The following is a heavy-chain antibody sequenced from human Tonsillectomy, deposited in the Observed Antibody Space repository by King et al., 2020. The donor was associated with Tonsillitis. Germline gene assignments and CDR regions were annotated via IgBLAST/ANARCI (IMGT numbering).Heavy chain of an antibody. D-gene: IGHD4-17*01. Sequence: QLQESGPGLVKPSETLSLTCTGSGGSISSRSYYWGWIRQPPGKGLEWIGSIYYSGSTYYNPSLKSRVTISIDTSKNQFSLKLSSVTAADTAVNYCARHGDTRFTVDYWGQGTLVTVSS. V-gene: IGHV4-39*07. CDR3: ARHGDTRFTVDY. CDR1: GGSISSRSYY. J-gene: IGHJ4*02. CDR2: IYYSGST.